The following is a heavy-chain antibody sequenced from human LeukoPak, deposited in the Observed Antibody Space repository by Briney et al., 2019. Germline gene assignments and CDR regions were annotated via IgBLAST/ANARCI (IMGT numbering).Heavy chain of an antibody. D-gene: IGHD3-3*01. J-gene: IGHJ4*02. CDR1: GFTVSSNY. CDR3: TRWNDFWSGYYMDY. V-gene: IGHV3-53*01. CDR2: IYSGGST. Sequence: PGGSLRLSCAASGFTVSSNYMSWVRQAPGKGLEWVSVIYSGGSTYYADSVKGRFTISRDDSKSIAYLQMNSLKTEDTAVYYCTRWNDFWSGYYMDYWGQGTLVTVSS.